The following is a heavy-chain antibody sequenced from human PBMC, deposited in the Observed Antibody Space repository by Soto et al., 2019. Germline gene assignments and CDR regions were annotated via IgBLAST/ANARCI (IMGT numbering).Heavy chain of an antibody. CDR3: ARDYLPRTYYYYYGMDV. Sequence: SLRLCGAAGECTVISGGLHWIRQATGKGLEWVAVIWYDGSNKYYADSVKGRFTISRDNSKNTLYLQMNSLRAEDTAVYYCARDYLPRTYYYYYGMDVWGQGTTVTVSS. V-gene: IGHV3-33*01. CDR1: ECTVISGG. D-gene: IGHD3-16*02. J-gene: IGHJ6*02. CDR2: IWYDGSNK.